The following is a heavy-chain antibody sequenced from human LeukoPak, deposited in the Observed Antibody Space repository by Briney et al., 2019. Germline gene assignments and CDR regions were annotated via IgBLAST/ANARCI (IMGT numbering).Heavy chain of an antibody. J-gene: IGHJ4*02. Sequence: ASVKVSCKASGYTFTSYDINWVRQATGQGLEWMGWMNPNSGNTGYAQKFQGRVTITRNTSISTAYMELSSLRSEDTAVYYCARGAYTPDYYDSSGSFDYWGQGTLVTVSS. CDR2: MNPNSGNT. D-gene: IGHD3-22*01. CDR3: ARGAYTPDYYDSSGSFDY. CDR1: GYTFTSYD. V-gene: IGHV1-8*03.